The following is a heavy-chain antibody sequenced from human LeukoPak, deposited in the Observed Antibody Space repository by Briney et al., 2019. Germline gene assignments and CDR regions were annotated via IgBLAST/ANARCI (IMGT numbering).Heavy chain of an antibody. CDR2: INHSGST. J-gene: IGHJ4*02. Sequence: SGTLSLTCAVYGGSFSGYYWSWIRQPPGKGLEWIGEINHSGSTNYNPSLKSRVTISVDTSKNQFSLKLSSVTAADTAVYYCARHRGYSYGVDYWGQGTLVTVSS. D-gene: IGHD5-18*01. CDR3: ARHRGYSYGVDY. CDR1: GGSFSGYY. V-gene: IGHV4-34*01.